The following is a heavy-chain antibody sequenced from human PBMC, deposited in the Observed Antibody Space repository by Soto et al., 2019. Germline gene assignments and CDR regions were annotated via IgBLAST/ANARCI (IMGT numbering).Heavy chain of an antibody. D-gene: IGHD3-10*01. CDR3: AIGGRVGAYYYGSGSYSGPCLK. CDR1: GFTFSSYA. V-gene: IGHV3-23*01. CDR2: ISGSGGST. Sequence: GGSLRLSCAASGFTFSSYAMSWVRQAPGKGLEWVSAISGSGGSTYYADSVKGRFTISRDNSKNTLYLQMNSLRAEDTAVYYCAIGGRVGAYYYGSGSYSGPCLKWGQGTLVTVSS. J-gene: IGHJ4*02.